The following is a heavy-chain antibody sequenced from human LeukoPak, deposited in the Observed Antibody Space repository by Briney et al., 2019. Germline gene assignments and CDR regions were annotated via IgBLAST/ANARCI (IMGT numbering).Heavy chain of an antibody. V-gene: IGHV4-34*01. CDR2: INHSGST. D-gene: IGHD6-13*01. J-gene: IGHJ4*02. Sequence: PSETLSLTCAVYGDSFSGYYWSWVRQPPGKGLEWIGEINHSGSTNYNPSLKSRVTISLDTSKNHFSLKLSSVTAADTAVYYCARAGIAGPPIYWGQGTLVTVSS. CDR1: GDSFSGYY. CDR3: ARAGIAGPPIY.